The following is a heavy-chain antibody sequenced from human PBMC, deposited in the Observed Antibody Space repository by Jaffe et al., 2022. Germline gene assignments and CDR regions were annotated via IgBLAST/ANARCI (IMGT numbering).Heavy chain of an antibody. Sequence: QVQLVQSGAEVKKPGASVILFCKASGYTFTSYYIHWVRQAPGQGLEWMGMINPSGVSTSYAQKFPGRVTMTRDTSTSTVYMELRSLRPEDTAVYYCARAPYYDISPRLDYWGQGTLVTVSS. CDR1: GYTFTSYY. CDR3: ARAPYYDISPRLDY. J-gene: IGHJ4*02. D-gene: IGHD3-9*01. V-gene: IGHV1-46*01. CDR2: INPSGVST.